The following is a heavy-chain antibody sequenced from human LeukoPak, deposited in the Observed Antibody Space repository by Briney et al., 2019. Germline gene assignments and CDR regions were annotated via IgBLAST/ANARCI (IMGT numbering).Heavy chain of an antibody. Sequence: GGSLRLSCAASGFTFSSYSMNWVRQAPGKGLEWVSYISSSSSTIYYADSVKGRFTISRDNAKNSLYLQMNSLRAEDTAVYYCARGDDYYDGSGQNRDYWGQGTLVTVSS. CDR1: GFTFSSYS. V-gene: IGHV3-48*01. J-gene: IGHJ4*02. D-gene: IGHD3-22*01. CDR3: ARGDDYYDGSGQNRDY. CDR2: ISSSSSTI.